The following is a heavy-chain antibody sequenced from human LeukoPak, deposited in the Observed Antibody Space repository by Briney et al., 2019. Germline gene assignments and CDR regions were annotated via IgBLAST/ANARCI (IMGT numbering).Heavy chain of an antibody. V-gene: IGHV4-61*02. D-gene: IGHD3-3*01. J-gene: IGHJ3*02. CDR3: ARRLRFLEWLDAFDI. CDR2: IYTSGST. Sequence: SQTLSLTRTVSGGSISSGSYYWSWIRQPAGKGLEWIGRIYTSGSTNYNPSLKSRVTMSVDTSKNQFSLKLSSVTAADTAVYYCARRLRFLEWLDAFDIWGQGTMVTVSS. CDR1: GGSISSGSYY.